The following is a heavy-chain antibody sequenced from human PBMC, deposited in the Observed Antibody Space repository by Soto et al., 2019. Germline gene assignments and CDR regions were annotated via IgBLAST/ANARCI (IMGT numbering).Heavy chain of an antibody. Sequence: GGSLRLSCAASGFTFSSYAMSWVRQAPGKGLEWVSAISGSGGSTYYADSVKGRFTISRDNSKNTLYLQMNSLRAEDTAVYYCAKDRTPLVTMPLFAFDYWGQGTLV. CDR3: AKDRTPLVTMPLFAFDY. CDR1: GFTFSSYA. J-gene: IGHJ4*02. V-gene: IGHV3-23*01. D-gene: IGHD2-21*02. CDR2: ISGSGGST.